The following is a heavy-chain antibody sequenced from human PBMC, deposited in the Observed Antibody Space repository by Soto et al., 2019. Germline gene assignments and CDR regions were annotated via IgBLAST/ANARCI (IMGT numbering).Heavy chain of an antibody. CDR1: GGTFSTYS. CDR2: SPPIFGTS. J-gene: IGHJ6*02. V-gene: IGHV1-69*01. Sequence: QVQLVQSGAEVKKPGSSVKVSCKASGGTFSTYSISWVRQAPGQGLEWMGGSPPIFGTSKFAQNFQGRVTITAEESTSTAYMQLRSMRSDDPAVYYCARGGRYPKASHYDGMAVGGQGPTVTVSS. CDR3: ARGGRYPKASHYDGMAV. D-gene: IGHD1-20*01.